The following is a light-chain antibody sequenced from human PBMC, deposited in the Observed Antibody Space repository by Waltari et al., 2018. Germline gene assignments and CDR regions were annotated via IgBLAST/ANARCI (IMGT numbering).Light chain of an antibody. CDR2: GAS. Sequence: EIVLTQSPGTLSLSPGERATLSCRASQSVSSSYLAWYQQKPGQAPRLLIYGASSRATGLPDRLSGRGPGTAFTHRSRXXXXXXXAVYYCQQYGRSLWTFGQGTKVEIK. CDR1: QSVSSSY. J-gene: IGKJ1*01. CDR3: QQYGRSLWT. V-gene: IGKV3-20*01.